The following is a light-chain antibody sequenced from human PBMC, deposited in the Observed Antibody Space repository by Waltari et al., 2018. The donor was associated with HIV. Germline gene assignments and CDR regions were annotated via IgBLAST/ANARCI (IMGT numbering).Light chain of an antibody. Sequence: QSALTQPASVSGSPGPSITISCTGTSSDVGGYNYVSWYQQPPGKPPKLMIYEVSNRPSGVSNRFSGSKSGNTASLTISGLQAEDEADYYCSSYTSSSTPPYVFGTGTKVTVL. V-gene: IGLV2-14*01. CDR2: EVS. CDR3: SSYTSSSTPPYV. J-gene: IGLJ1*01. CDR1: SSDVGGYNY.